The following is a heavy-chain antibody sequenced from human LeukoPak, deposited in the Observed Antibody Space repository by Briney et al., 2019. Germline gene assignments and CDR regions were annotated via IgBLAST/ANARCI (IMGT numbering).Heavy chain of an antibody. CDR1: GFTFSSYG. Sequence: GGSLRLSCAASGFTFSSYGMSWVRQAPGKGLEWVALIPYDGSNKYYADSVKGRFTISRDNSKNTLYLQMNSLRAEDTAVYYCAKIRITYYDVLTGYLFDYWGQGTLVTVSS. CDR2: IPYDGSNK. V-gene: IGHV3-30*18. D-gene: IGHD3-9*01. CDR3: AKIRITYYDVLTGYLFDY. J-gene: IGHJ4*02.